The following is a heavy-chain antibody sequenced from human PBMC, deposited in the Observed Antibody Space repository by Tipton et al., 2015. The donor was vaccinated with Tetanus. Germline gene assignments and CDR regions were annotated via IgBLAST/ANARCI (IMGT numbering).Heavy chain of an antibody. CDR2: IFFDGTNK. J-gene: IGHJ4*02. D-gene: IGHD6-25*01. CDR3: VSGSALDY. CDR1: GFTFSDYA. V-gene: IGHV3-30-3*01. Sequence: QLVQSGGGVVQPGTSLRLSCAASGFTFSDYAMYWVRQAPGKGLEWVSFIFFDGTNKYYADSVKGRFTVSRDNSKNTLYLQMNSLRDDDTAVYYCVSGSALDYWGQGTLITVSS.